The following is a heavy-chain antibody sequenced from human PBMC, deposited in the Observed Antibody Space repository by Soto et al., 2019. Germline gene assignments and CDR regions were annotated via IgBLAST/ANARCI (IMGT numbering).Heavy chain of an antibody. CDR2: INDSGST. Sequence: SETLSITCAVYGGSFSGYYHWTWIRQPPGKGLEWIGEINDSGSTDYNPSLESRVTISADTSKNHFSLKLRSVTAADTAVYYCARAPYDNIRGSHRYIDLWGQGALVTVSS. D-gene: IGHD3-16*02. CDR1: GGSFSGYY. V-gene: IGHV4-34*01. CDR3: ARAPYDNIRGSHRYIDL. J-gene: IGHJ4*02.